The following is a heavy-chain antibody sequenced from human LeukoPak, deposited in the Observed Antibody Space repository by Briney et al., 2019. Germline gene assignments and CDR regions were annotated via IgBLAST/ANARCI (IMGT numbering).Heavy chain of an antibody. V-gene: IGHV4-4*07. CDR3: SREGRSSTPGY. D-gene: IGHD2-15*01. CDR1: GGSIRSYY. CDR2: ISASGDT. Sequence: SETLSLTCTVSGGSIRSYYWAWVRQPAGKGLEWIGRISASGDTDYNPSLKSRVTMSVDTSKNQFSLRLSPVTAADTAVYYCSREGRSSTPGYWGQGALVIVSS. J-gene: IGHJ4*02.